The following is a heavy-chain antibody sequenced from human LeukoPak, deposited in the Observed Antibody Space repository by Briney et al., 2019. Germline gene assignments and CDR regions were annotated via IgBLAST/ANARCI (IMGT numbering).Heavy chain of an antibody. CDR3: ARGGVGATTYVWFDP. D-gene: IGHD1-26*01. CDR1: GGSISYYY. J-gene: IGHJ5*02. Sequence: SETLSLTCTVSGGSISYYYWSWIRQPPGKGLEWIGYIYYSGSTNYNSSFKSRVTISIDTSKNQFSLRLSSVTAADTAVYYCARGGVGATTYVWFDPWGQGTLVTVSS. CDR2: IYYSGST. V-gene: IGHV4-59*01.